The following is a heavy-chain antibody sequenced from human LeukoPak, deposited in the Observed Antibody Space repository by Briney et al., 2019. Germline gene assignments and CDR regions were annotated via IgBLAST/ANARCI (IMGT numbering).Heavy chain of an antibody. J-gene: IGHJ4*02. V-gene: IGHV1-69*04. D-gene: IGHD6-19*01. CDR3: ARDGLAVAGTWYFDY. Sequence: ASVKVSCKASGGTFSSYAISWVRQAPGQGLEWMGRIIPILGIANYAQKFQGRVTITADKSASTAYMELSSLRSEDTAVYYCARDGLAVAGTWYFDYWGQGTLVTVSS. CDR2: IIPILGIA. CDR1: GGTFSSYA.